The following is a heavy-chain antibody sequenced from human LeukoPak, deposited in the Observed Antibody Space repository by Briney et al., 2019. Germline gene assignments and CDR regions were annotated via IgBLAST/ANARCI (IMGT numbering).Heavy chain of an antibody. CDR3: ARLTYTPSGFDP. V-gene: IGHV5-51*01. J-gene: IGHJ5*02. D-gene: IGHD5-18*01. CDR1: GYIFTSYW. Sequence: GESLRISCKGSGYIFTSYWIGWVRQLPGKGLEWMGIIYPSDSDTRYSPSFEGQVTMSADKSISTAYLQWSSLEASDTAMYYCARLTYTPSGFDPWGQGTLVTVSS. CDR2: IYPSDSDT.